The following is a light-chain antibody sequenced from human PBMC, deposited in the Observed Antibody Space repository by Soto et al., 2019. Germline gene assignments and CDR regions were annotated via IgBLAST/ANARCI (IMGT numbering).Light chain of an antibody. Sequence: DIQMTQSPSSLSASVGDRVTITCRASQGIINYLAWYQQKPGKAPKLLIYAASTLQSGVTSRFSGSGSGTDFTLTISGLQPEDVATYYCQKYSSAPLSFGGGTKVDIK. CDR1: QGIINY. CDR2: AAS. J-gene: IGKJ4*01. V-gene: IGKV1-27*01. CDR3: QKYSSAPLS.